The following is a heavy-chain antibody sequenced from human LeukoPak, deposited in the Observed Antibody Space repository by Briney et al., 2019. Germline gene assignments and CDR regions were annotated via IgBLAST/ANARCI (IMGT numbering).Heavy chain of an antibody. CDR1: GFTFSSYG. V-gene: IGHV3-30*18. D-gene: IGHD3-22*01. J-gene: IGHJ4*02. Sequence: GGSLRLSCAASGFTFSSYGMHWVRQAPGKGLEWVAVISYDGSNKYYADSVKGRFTISRDNSKNTLYLQMNSLRAEDTAVYYCAKDPRLGLLLRFSVDYWGQGTLATVSS. CDR2: ISYDGSNK. CDR3: AKDPRLGLLLRFSVDY.